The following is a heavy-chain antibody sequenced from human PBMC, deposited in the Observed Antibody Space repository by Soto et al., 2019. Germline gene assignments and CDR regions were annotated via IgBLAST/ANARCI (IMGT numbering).Heavy chain of an antibody. CDR3: ARADGSGGSCCSSDFDS. CDR1: GCYFSSYY. CDR2: IYYSGST. J-gene: IGHJ4*02. V-gene: IGHV4-59*08. Sequence: PAETLSLPCAVSGCYFSSYYWSWIRQPPGKELEWIGYIYYSGSTTYNPSLKSRVTISVDTSTNQSSLKQSSLPTADTAANYCARADGSGGSCCSSDFDSRDRESLVTISS. D-gene: IGHD2-15*01.